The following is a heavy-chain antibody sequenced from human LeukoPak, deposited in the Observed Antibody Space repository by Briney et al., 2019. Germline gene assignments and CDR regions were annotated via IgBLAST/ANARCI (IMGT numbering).Heavy chain of an antibody. D-gene: IGHD6-13*01. V-gene: IGHV3-23*01. CDR1: GFTFSSYA. Sequence: GGSLRLSCAASGFTFSSYAMSWVRQAPGKGLEWVSAISGSGGSTSYAQSFQGRVTMTRDTSTSTVYMELSSLRSEDTALYYCAREKSSNSVFLYFDYWGQGTLVAVSS. CDR3: AREKSSNSVFLYFDY. J-gene: IGHJ4*02. CDR2: ISGSGGST.